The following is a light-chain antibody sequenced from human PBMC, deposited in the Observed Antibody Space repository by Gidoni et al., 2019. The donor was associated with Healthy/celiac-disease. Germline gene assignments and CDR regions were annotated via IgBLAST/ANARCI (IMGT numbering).Light chain of an antibody. CDR3: CSYAGSVPYV. J-gene: IGLJ1*01. CDR1: SSDVGGYNY. CDR2: DVS. Sequence: QSALTPPRSVSGSPGQSVTISCTGTSSDVGGYNYVSWYQQHPGKAPKLMINDVSKRPSGVPDRFSGAKSGNTAALTISGLQDEDEADYYCCSYAGSVPYVFGTGTKVTVL. V-gene: IGLV2-11*01.